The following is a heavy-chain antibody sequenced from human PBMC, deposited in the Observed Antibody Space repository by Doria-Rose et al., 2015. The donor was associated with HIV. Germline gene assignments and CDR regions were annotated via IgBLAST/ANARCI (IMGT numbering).Heavy chain of an antibody. J-gene: IGHJ4*02. CDR2: IFSDDER. CDR3: ARIKSSRWYHKYYFDF. D-gene: IGHD6-13*01. CDR1: GVSLSSPGMG. V-gene: IGHV2-26*01. Sequence: QVTLKESGPVLVKPTETLTLTCTVSGVSLSSPGMGVSWIRQPPRKALKWVANIFSDDERSYKTSLKSRLTISRGTSKSQVVLTMTDMDPVDTATYYCARIKSSRWYHKYYFDFWGQGTLVIVSA.